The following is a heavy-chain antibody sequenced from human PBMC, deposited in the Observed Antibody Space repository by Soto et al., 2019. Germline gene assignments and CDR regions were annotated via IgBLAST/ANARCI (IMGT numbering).Heavy chain of an antibody. CDR2: IYYSGST. Sequence: SETLSLTCTVSGGSISSYYWSWIRQPPGRGLEWIGYIYYSGSTNYNPSLKSRVTISVDTSKNQFSLKLSSVTAADTAVYYCARIRGSPLHGNWFDPWGQGTLVTVSS. CDR1: GGSISSYY. J-gene: IGHJ5*02. D-gene: IGHD1-26*01. V-gene: IGHV4-59*01. CDR3: ARIRGSPLHGNWFDP.